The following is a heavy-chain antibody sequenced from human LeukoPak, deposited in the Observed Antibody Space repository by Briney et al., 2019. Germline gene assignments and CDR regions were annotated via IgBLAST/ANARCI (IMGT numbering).Heavy chain of an antibody. V-gene: IGHV1-69*05. D-gene: IGHD3-10*01. J-gene: IGHJ6*03. CDR2: IIPIFGTA. CDR1: GGTFSSYA. CDR3: ARDHGVWFGDFNYYYMDV. Sequence: SVKVSCKASGGTFSSYAISWVRQAPGQGLEWMGRIIPIFGTANYAQKFQGRVTSTTDESTSTAFMELSSLRSEDTAVYYCARDHGVWFGDFNYYYMDVWGKGTTVTVSS.